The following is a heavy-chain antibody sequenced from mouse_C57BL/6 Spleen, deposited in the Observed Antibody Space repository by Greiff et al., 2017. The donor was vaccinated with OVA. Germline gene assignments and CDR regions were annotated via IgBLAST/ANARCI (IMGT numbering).Heavy chain of an antibody. J-gene: IGHJ1*03. Sequence: QVQLQQSGAELVKPGASVKLSCKASGYTFTSYWMHWVKQRPGRGLEWIGRIDPNSGGTKYNEKFKSKATLTVDKPSSTAYMQLSSLTSEDSAVYYCARHYYGSSHYWYFDVWGTGTTVTVSS. D-gene: IGHD1-1*01. CDR2: IDPNSGGT. V-gene: IGHV1-72*01. CDR1: GYTFTSYW. CDR3: ARHYYGSSHYWYFDV.